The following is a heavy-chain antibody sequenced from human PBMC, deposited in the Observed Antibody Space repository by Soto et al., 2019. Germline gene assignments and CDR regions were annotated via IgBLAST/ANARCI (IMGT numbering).Heavy chain of an antibody. CDR1: GGSFSGYY. CDR2: INHSGDT. J-gene: IGHJ6*02. V-gene: IGHV4-34*01. CDR3: ARTGGMDV. Sequence: QVQLQPWGAGLLKPSETLSLTCAVYGGSFSGYYWSWLRQTPEKGLEWIGEINHSGDTKYNPSLESRVTISVDTSKNQFSLKLNSVSAADTAVYYCARTGGMDVWGQGATVTVSS.